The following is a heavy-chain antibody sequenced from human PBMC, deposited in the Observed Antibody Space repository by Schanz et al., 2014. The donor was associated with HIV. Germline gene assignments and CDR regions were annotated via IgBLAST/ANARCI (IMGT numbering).Heavy chain of an antibody. CDR1: GDTFNSYA. V-gene: IGHV1-69*01. CDR2: IIPMLGTA. Sequence: VQLVQSGAEVKKPGTSVKLSCKASGDTFNSYALNWVRQAPGQGLEWMGGIIPMLGTANYAQKFQGRVSINADEFTNTADMDLSSLRSDDTAIYYCARDWENNWRYVGGFDSWGLGTLVIVSS. D-gene: IGHD1-20*01. CDR3: ARDWENNWRYVGGFDS. J-gene: IGHJ4*02.